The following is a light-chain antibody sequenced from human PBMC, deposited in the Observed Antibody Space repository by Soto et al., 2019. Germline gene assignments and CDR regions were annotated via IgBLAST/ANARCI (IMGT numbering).Light chain of an antibody. CDR1: QGIRSD. CDR2: AAS. CDR3: LHDYNYPRT. V-gene: IGKV1-6*01. J-gene: IGKJ1*01. Sequence: IQMTQSPSSLSASVGDRVTITCRASQGIRSDLAWYQQKPGKAPNLLIYAASTLQSGVPSRFSGSGSGTDFTLTISSLQPEDFATYYCLHDYNYPRTFGQGTKVDIK.